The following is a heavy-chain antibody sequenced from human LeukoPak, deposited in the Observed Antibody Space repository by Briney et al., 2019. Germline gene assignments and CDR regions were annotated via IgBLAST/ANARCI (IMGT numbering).Heavy chain of an antibody. J-gene: IGHJ3*02. Sequence: SVKVSCKASGGTFSSYAISWVRQAPGQGLEWMGRIIPILGIANYAQKFQGRVTITADKSTSTAYMELSSLRSEDTAVYYCASYGDGYRGAFDIWGQGTMVTVSS. CDR2: IIPILGIA. D-gene: IGHD5-24*01. CDR3: ASYGDGYRGAFDI. CDR1: GGTFSSYA. V-gene: IGHV1-69*04.